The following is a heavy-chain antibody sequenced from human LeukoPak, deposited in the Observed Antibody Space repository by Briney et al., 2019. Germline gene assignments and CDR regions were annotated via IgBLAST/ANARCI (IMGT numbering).Heavy chain of an antibody. CDR3: ARHGGYSSSWYVGNWFDP. D-gene: IGHD6-13*01. J-gene: IGHJ5*02. Sequence: SETLSLTCTVSGGSISSYYWSWLRQPPGKGLEWIGYIYYSGSTNYNPSLKSRVTISVDTSKNQFSLKLSSVTAADTAVYYCARHGGYSSSWYVGNWFDPWGQGTLVTVSS. CDR2: IYYSGST. V-gene: IGHV4-59*08. CDR1: GGSISSYY.